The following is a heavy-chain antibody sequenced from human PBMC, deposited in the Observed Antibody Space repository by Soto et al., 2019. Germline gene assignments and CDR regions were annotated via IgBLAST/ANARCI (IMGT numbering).Heavy chain of an antibody. J-gene: IGHJ5*02. CDR1: GGDVSSGNYY. D-gene: IGHD6-19*01. V-gene: IGHV4-61*01. Sequence: QVQLQESGPGLVKPAETLVLRCTVYGGDVSSGNYYWSWVRQPPGKGLQWIGHVYNTGRTDYNPFLKSRSGMSLAKSQNQFALGVESRTAADTPTYYCAMMAVCATTWLDPWGQGTSVIVSS. CDR3: AMMAVCATTWLDP. CDR2: VYNTGRT.